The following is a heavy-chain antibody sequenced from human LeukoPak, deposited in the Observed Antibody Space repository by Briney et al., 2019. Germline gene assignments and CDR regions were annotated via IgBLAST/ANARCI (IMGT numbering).Heavy chain of an antibody. D-gene: IGHD4-11*01. J-gene: IGHJ4*02. V-gene: IGHV3-53*01. CDR3: ARTRVDTTTFDYFDY. CDR2: IYSGGST. CDR1: GFTVSTNF. Sequence: GGSLRLFCVVSGFTVSTNFMSWVRQAPGERLEWVSVIYSGGSTYYSGSVKGRFTISRDNSKNTLYLQMNSLRAEDTAVYYCARTRVDTTTFDYFDYWGQGTLVTVSS.